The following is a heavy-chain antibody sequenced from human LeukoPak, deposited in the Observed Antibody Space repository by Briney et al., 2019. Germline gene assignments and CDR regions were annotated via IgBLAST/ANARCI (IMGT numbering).Heavy chain of an antibody. D-gene: IGHD3-16*01. CDR3: AKADYAYLYMDV. V-gene: IGHV1-69*06. Sequence: SVKVSCKASVGTFSSYAISWVRQAPGQGLEWMGGIIPIFGTANYAQKFQGRITITADNSTTTAFMELSNLRSEDTALYYCAKADYAYLYMDVWGTGTTVSVSS. CDR1: VGTFSSYA. CDR2: IIPIFGTA. J-gene: IGHJ6*03.